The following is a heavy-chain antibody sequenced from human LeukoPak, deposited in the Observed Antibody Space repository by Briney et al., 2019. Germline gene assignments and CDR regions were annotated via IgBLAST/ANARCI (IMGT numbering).Heavy chain of an antibody. V-gene: IGHV1-46*01. Sequence: ASVKVSCKASGYTFTSYYMHWVRQAPGQGLEWMGIINPSGGSTSYAQKFQGRVTMTRDTSTSIVYMELSSLRSEDTAVYYCARVTQWEPYDYWGQGTLVTVSS. CDR2: INPSGGST. CDR3: ARVTQWEPYDY. D-gene: IGHD1-26*01. J-gene: IGHJ4*02. CDR1: GYTFTSYY.